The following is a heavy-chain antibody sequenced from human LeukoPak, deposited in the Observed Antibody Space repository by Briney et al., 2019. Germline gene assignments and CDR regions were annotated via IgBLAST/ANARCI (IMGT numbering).Heavy chain of an antibody. D-gene: IGHD3-16*01. CDR2: IRYDGSNK. CDR1: GFTFSSYG. CDR3: AKPGGYPRPDAFDI. Sequence: PGGSLRLSCAASGFTFSSYGMHWVRQAPGKGLEWVAFIRYDGSNKYYADSVKGRFTISRDNSKNTLYLQMNSLRAEDTAVYYCAKPGGYPRPDAFDIWGQGTMVTVSS. J-gene: IGHJ3*02. V-gene: IGHV3-30*02.